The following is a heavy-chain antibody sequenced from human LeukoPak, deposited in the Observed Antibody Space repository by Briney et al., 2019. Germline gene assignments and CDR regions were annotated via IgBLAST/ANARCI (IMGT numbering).Heavy chain of an antibody. CDR1: GFTFGGYE. CDR2: ISSIGGTI. Sequence: GGSLRLSCAASGFTFGGYEMNWVRQAPGKGLEWVSYISSIGGTIYYADSVKGRFTISRDNAKNTLYLQMNSLRAEDTAVYYCARGKYYYHYYMDVWGKGTTVTISS. CDR3: ARGKYYYHYYMDV. V-gene: IGHV3-48*03. J-gene: IGHJ6*03.